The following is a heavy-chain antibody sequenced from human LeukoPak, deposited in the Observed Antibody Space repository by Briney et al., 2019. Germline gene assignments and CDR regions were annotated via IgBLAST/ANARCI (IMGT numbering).Heavy chain of an antibody. Sequence: GGSLRLSCAASGFTFSSYAMHWVRQAPGKGLEWVAVISYDGSNKYYADSVKGRFTISRDNSKNTLYLQMNSLRAEDTAVYYCARDRSGYYAGDYYYYMDVWGKGTTVTVSS. CDR2: ISYDGSNK. V-gene: IGHV3-30*01. J-gene: IGHJ6*03. CDR1: GFTFSSYA. CDR3: ARDRSGYYAGDYYYYMDV. D-gene: IGHD3-22*01.